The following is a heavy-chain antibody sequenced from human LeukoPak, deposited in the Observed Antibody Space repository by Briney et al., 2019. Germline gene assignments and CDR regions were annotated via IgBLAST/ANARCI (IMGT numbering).Heavy chain of an antibody. CDR1: GGSISSSSYY. Sequence: PSETLSLTCTVSGGSISSSSYYWGWIRQPPGKGLEWIGSIYHSGSTYYNPSLKSRVPISVDTSKNQSSLKLSSVTAADTAVFYCARVWSGYCSSTSCYVAYNWFDPWGQGTLVTVSS. D-gene: IGHD2-2*01. CDR2: IYHSGST. J-gene: IGHJ5*02. V-gene: IGHV4-39*07. CDR3: ARVWSGYCSSTSCYVAYNWFDP.